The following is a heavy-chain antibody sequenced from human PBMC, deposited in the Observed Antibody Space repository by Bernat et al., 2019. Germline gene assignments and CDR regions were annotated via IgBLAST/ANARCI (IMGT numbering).Heavy chain of an antibody. CDR1: GFTFSSSY. CDR3: VRDRAIDY. D-gene: IGHD5-18*01. CDR2: ISGNGDIT. V-gene: IGHV3-64D*06. J-gene: IGHJ4*02. Sequence: VQFVESGGGLVQPGGSLRLSCSVSGFTFSSSYMHWVRQAAGKGPEYISSISGNGDITYYADSVKGRFTVSRDNSKNTLHLQMSSLRTEDTAVYYCVRDRAIDYWGQGILVTVSS.